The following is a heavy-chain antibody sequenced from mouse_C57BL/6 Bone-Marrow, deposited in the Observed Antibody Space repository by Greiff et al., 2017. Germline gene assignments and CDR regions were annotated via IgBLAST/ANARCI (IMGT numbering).Heavy chain of an antibody. CDR2: IYPGSGST. Sequence: QVQLQQSGAELVRPGASVKMSCKASGYTFTSYWITWVKQRPGQGLEWIGDIYPGSGSTNSNEKFKSKATLTVDTSSSTAYMQLSSLTSEDSAVDYCVSDWYCDVGGTGTAVTVTS. J-gene: IGHJ1*03. V-gene: IGHV1-55*01. CDR1: GYTFTSYW. CDR3: VSDWYCDV.